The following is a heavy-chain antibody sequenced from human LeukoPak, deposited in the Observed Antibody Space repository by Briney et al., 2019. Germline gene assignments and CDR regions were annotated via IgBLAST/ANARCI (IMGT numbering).Heavy chain of an antibody. CDR1: GGSISSYY. V-gene: IGHV4-4*07. Sequence: SETLSLTCTVSGGSISSYYWSWIRQPAGKGLEWIGLIYTSGYTYYNPSLKSRVTMSLDTSKNQFSLKLTSVTAADTAVYYCARGDSSSDYWGQGTLVTVSS. CDR2: IYTSGYT. CDR3: ARGDSSSDY. D-gene: IGHD6-19*01. J-gene: IGHJ4*02.